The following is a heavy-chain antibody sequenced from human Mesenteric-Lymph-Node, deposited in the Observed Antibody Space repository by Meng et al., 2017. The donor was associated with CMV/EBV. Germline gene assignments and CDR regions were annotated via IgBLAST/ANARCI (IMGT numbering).Heavy chain of an antibody. J-gene: IGHJ4*02. CDR3: ARGGRAGSLDY. CDR2: ISYDGSNK. V-gene: IGHV3-30*04. CDR1: GFTFSSYA. Sequence: GESLKISCAASGFTFSSYAMHWVRQAPGKGLEWVAVISYDGSNKYYADSVKGRFIISRDNAKNTLYLQMNSLRAEDTAVYYCARGGRAGSLDYWGQGTLVTVSS. D-gene: IGHD1-1*01.